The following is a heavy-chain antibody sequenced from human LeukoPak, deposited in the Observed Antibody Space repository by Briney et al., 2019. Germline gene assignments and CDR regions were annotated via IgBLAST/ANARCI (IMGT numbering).Heavy chain of an antibody. V-gene: IGHV3-30*04. CDR3: ARDLRVVRGVIEYYFDY. CDR2: ISYDGSNK. D-gene: IGHD3-10*01. Sequence: GGSLRLSCAASGFTFSSYAMHWVRQAPGKGLEWVAVISYDGSNKYYADSVKGRFTISRDNSKNTLYLQMNSLRAEDTAVYYCARDLRVVRGVIEYYFDYWGQGTLVTVSS. J-gene: IGHJ4*02. CDR1: GFTFSSYA.